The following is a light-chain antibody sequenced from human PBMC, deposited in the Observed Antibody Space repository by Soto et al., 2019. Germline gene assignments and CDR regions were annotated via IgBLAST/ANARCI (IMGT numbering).Light chain of an antibody. CDR1: QSVTRN. CDR3: QQYDRSSWT. J-gene: IGKJ1*01. V-gene: IGKV3-20*01. Sequence: EIVMTQSPATLSVSPGXRXTLSXRASQSVTRNLAWYQQKPGQAPRLLIYGASNRATGIPDRFSGSGSGTDFTLTINRLEPEDFAVYYCQQYDRSSWTFGQGTKVDI. CDR2: GAS.